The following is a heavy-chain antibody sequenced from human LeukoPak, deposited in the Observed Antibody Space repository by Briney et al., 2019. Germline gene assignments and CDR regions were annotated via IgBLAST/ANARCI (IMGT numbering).Heavy chain of an antibody. CDR1: GYTFTSYD. V-gene: IGHV1-8*03. CDR3: ARRAYYCTNGVCHRRYYYYMDV. Sequence: ALVKVSCKASGYTFTSYDINWVRQATGQGLEWMGWMNPNSGNTGYAQKFQGRVTITRNTSISTAYMELSSLRSEDTAVYYCARRAYYCTNGVCHRRYYYYMDVWGKGTTVTVSS. J-gene: IGHJ6*03. D-gene: IGHD2-8*01. CDR2: MNPNSGNT.